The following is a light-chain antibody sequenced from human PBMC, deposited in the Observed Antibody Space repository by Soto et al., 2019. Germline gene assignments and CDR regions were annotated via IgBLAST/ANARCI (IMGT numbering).Light chain of an antibody. CDR2: AAS. V-gene: IGKV1-39*01. CDR1: QSISSY. Sequence: DIQMTQSPSSLSASVGDRVTITCRASQSISSYLNWYQQKPGKAPKLLIYAASSLQSGVPSRFSGSGSGTDFTLTINSLQPEDFATYYCQQSYSTHGTFGQGTRLEIK. J-gene: IGKJ5*01. CDR3: QQSYSTHGT.